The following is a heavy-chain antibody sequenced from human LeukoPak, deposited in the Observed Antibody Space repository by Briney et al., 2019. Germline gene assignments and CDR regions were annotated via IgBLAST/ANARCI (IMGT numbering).Heavy chain of an antibody. CDR1: GGSFSGYY. V-gene: IGHV4-34*01. Sequence: ASETLSLTCAVYGGSFSGYYWSWIRQPPGKGLEWIGEINHSGSTNYNPSLKSRVTISVDTSKNQFSLKLSSVTAADTAVYYCARAPGAQNYYDFWSGYYRDPGYYYGMDVWGQGTTVTVSS. CDR2: INHSGST. CDR3: ARAPGAQNYYDFWSGYYRDPGYYYGMDV. D-gene: IGHD3-3*01. J-gene: IGHJ6*02.